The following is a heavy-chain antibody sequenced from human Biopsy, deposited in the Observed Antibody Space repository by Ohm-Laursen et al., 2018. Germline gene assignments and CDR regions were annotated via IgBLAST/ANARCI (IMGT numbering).Heavy chain of an antibody. CDR3: ARGSSYGYDFDY. D-gene: IGHD5-18*01. J-gene: IGHJ4*02. CDR2: IYYSGST. CDR1: GGSIYNFF. Sequence: PSDTLSLTCTVSGGSIYNFFWSWIRQPPGKGLEWIGNIYYSGSTNFNPSLKSRVTISVDTSKNQFSLKLSSVTAADTAVYFCARGSSYGYDFDYWGQGTLVAVSS. V-gene: IGHV4-59*07.